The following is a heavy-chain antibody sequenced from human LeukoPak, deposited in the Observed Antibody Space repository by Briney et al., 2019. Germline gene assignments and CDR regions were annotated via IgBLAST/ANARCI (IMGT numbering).Heavy chain of an antibody. CDR1: GFTFSSYA. Sequence: GGSLRLSCAASGFTFSSYAMSWVRQTPGKGLEWVSAISGSGGSTYYADSVKGRFTISRDNSKNTLFLQMNSLRVEDTAPFYCAKLVAIYFHYGLGVWGQGTTVTVSS. J-gene: IGHJ6*02. CDR3: AKLVAIYFHYGLGV. D-gene: IGHD2/OR15-2a*01. CDR2: ISGSGGST. V-gene: IGHV3-23*01.